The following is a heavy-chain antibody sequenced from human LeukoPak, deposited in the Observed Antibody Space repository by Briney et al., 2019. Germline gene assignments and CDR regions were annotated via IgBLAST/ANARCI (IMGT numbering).Heavy chain of an antibody. D-gene: IGHD2-2*01. V-gene: IGHV4-61*02. CDR1: GGSLSSGSYY. J-gene: IGHJ6*03. CDR3: ARGRRYCSSTSCYPQDMDV. CDR2: IYTSGST. Sequence: SETLSLTCTVSGGSLSSGSYYCSWIRQPAGKGLDWIGRIYTSGSTNYNPSLKSRVTISVDTSKNQFSLKLSSVTAADTAVYYCARGRRYCSSTSCYPQDMDVWGKGTTVTVSS.